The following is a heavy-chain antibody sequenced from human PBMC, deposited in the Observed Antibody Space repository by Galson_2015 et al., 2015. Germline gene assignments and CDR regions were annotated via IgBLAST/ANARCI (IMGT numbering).Heavy chain of an antibody. Sequence: SVKVSCKASGYTFTSYYMHWVRQAPGQGLEWMGIINPSGGSTSYAQKFQGRVTMTRDTSTSTVYMELSSLRSEDTAVYYCARAYYDFWSGYDYYYYGMDVWGQGTTVTVSS. J-gene: IGHJ6*02. D-gene: IGHD3-3*01. CDR3: ARAYYDFWSGYDYYYYGMDV. CDR2: INPSGGST. CDR1: GYTFTSYY. V-gene: IGHV1-46*01.